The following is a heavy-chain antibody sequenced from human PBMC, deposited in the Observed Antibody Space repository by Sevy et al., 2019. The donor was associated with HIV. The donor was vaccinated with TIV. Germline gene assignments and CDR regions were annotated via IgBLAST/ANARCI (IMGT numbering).Heavy chain of an antibody. Sequence: GGSLRLSCGGFGFTFSRYGMHWVRQAPGKGLEWVAVISYERSNKYYADSVIGRFTISRDNSKNTLYLQMNSLRAEDSAVYFFARAYDVSSVKTSGYFDSWGQGTLVTVSS. D-gene: IGHD3-3*01. CDR2: ISYERSNK. V-gene: IGHV3-30*03. CDR1: GFTFSRYG. J-gene: IGHJ4*02. CDR3: ARAYDVSSVKTSGYFDS.